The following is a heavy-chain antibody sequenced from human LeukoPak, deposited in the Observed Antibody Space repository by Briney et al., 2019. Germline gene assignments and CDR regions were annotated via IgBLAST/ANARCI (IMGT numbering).Heavy chain of an antibody. D-gene: IGHD6-13*01. Sequence: PGGSLRLSCAASGFSLITYNMNWVRQAPGKGLEWVSSISSTSSHIYYADSVKGRFTISRDNSKNTLYLQMNSLRAEDTAVYYCALGWQHLMHWGQGTLVTVSS. CDR2: ISSTSSHI. J-gene: IGHJ4*02. CDR1: GFSLITYN. V-gene: IGHV3-21*04. CDR3: ALGWQHLMH.